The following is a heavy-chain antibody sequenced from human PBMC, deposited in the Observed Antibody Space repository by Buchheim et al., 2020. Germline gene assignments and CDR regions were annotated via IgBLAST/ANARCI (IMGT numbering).Heavy chain of an antibody. V-gene: IGHV1-46*01. Sequence: QVQLVQSGAEVKKPGASVKVSCKASGYTFTSYYMHWVRQAPGQGLEWMGIINPSGGSTSYAQKFQGRVTMTRDTSTSHVFMELSSLRYEDTAVYYCARLRITIFGVAPPMDVWGQGTT. CDR2: INPSGGST. CDR3: ARLRITIFGVAPPMDV. CDR1: GYTFTSYY. D-gene: IGHD3-3*01. J-gene: IGHJ6*02.